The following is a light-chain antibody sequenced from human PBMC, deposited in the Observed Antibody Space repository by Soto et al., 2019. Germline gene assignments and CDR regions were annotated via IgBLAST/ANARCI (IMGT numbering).Light chain of an antibody. J-gene: IGLJ1*01. Sequence: SYELTQPPSVSVAPGKTARITCGGNNIGSKSVHWYQQKPGQAPVLVIYYDSDRASGIPERFSGSNSGNTASLTISRVEAEDEADYYCQVWDSSSDHYVFGTGTKLTVL. V-gene: IGLV3-21*04. CDR3: QVWDSSSDHYV. CDR1: NIGSKS. CDR2: YDS.